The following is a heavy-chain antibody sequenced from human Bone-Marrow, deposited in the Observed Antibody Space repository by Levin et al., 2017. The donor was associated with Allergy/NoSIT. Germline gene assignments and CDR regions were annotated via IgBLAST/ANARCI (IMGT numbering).Heavy chain of an antibody. CDR2: ISSEGSNI. CDR3: AKELLGIVGILDI. J-gene: IGHJ3*02. Sequence: GESLKISCAASGFTFSSCGMHWVRQAPGKGLEWVAAISSEGSNIYYADSVRGRFTISRDNSKATLYLQINRPRGDDTAVYYCAKELLGIVGILDIWGQGTTVSVSS. V-gene: IGHV3-30*18. CDR1: GFTFSSCG. D-gene: IGHD1-26*01.